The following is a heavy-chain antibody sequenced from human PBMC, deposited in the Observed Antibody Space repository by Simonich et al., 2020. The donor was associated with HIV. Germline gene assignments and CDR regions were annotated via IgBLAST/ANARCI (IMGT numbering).Heavy chain of an antibody. CDR3: ARGVDLYDSSPRGFDY. J-gene: IGHJ4*02. Sequence: QVKLQQWGAGLLKPSETLSLTCAVYGGSFRGYYLNWIRQPPGKGREWIGEINHRGSTNHNPSLMSRVTISVDTSKNQFSLKLSAVTAADTAVYYCARGVDLYDSSPRGFDYWAQGTLVTVSS. V-gene: IGHV4-34*01. D-gene: IGHD3-22*01. CDR2: INHRGST. CDR1: GGSFRGYY.